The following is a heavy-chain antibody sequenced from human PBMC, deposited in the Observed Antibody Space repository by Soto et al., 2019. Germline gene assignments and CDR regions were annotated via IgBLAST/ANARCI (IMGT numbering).Heavy chain of an antibody. Sequence: QITLKESGPTLVKPTQTLTLTCTLSGFSLSTSGVGVGWIRQPPGKALEWLALVYWYDDKRYSPSLKSRLTIPTDTSKNQVDLRMANMDPVDTATYYCARHMTTVGYFDYWGQGTLVTVSS. V-gene: IGHV2-5*01. CDR1: GFSLSTSGVG. D-gene: IGHD4-17*01. CDR3: ARHMTTVGYFDY. J-gene: IGHJ4*02. CDR2: VYWYDDK.